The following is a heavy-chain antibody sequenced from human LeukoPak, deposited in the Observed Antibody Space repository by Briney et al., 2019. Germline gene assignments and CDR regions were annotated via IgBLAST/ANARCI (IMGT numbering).Heavy chain of an antibody. D-gene: IGHD2-15*01. CDR2: IKQDGSEK. J-gene: IGHJ4*02. V-gene: IGHV3-7*05. Sequence: GGSLRLSCAASGFTFSSHYMTWVRQTPGKGLEWVANIKQDGSEKYHVDSVKGRFTISRDNAKNSLYLQMNSLRAEDTAVYYCARDCSGGSCYDYWGQGTLVTVSS. CDR3: ARDCSGGSCYDY. CDR1: GFTFSSHY.